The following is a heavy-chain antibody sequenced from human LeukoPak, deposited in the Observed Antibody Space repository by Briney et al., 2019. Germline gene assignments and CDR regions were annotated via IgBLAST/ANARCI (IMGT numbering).Heavy chain of an antibody. V-gene: IGHV4-59*01. Sequence: SETLSLTCTVSGGSIRSYYCNWIRQPPGKGLEWIGYIYYSGSTNYNPSLRSRVTISVDTSKNQFSLKLSSVTAADTAVYYCARDMGDAFDIWGQGTMVTVSS. D-gene: IGHD3-10*01. CDR3: ARDMGDAFDI. J-gene: IGHJ3*02. CDR2: IYYSGST. CDR1: GGSIRSYY.